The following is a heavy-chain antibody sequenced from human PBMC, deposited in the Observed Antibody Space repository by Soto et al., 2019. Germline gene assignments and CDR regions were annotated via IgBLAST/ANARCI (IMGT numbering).Heavy chain of an antibody. CDR3: TTDLVGSVPGDWGH. V-gene: IGHV3-15*01. CDR1: EFSFGSAW. CDR2: ILSKTDGGRT. D-gene: IGHD2-2*01. J-gene: IGHJ4*02. Sequence: EVQLVESGGGLVKPGESLRLSCAVSEFSFGSAWMSWVRQAPGKGLEWVGRILSKTDGGRTDYAAPVKGRFTISRDDSKNMLYLQMNSLKIEDTAVYYCTTDLVGSVPGDWGHWGQGTLVTVSS.